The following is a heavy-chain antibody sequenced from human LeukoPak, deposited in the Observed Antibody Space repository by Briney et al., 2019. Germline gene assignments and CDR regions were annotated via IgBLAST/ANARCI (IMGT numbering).Heavy chain of an antibody. CDR2: IYYSGST. D-gene: IGHD3-16*01. V-gene: IGHV4-59*01. CDR1: GGSISSYY. J-gene: IGHJ4*02. CDR3: ARDLGGALFDY. Sequence: PSETLSLTCTVSGGSISSYYWSWIRQPPGKGLEWIGYIYYSGSTNYNPSLKSRVIISVDTSKNQFSLKLSSVTAADTAVYYCARDLGGALFDYWGQGTLVTVSS.